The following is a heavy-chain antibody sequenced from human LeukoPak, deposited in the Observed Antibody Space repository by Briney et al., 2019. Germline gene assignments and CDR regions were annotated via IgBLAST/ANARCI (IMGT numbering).Heavy chain of an antibody. CDR3: TKLARAPRDFDY. J-gene: IGHJ4*01. D-gene: IGHD3-10*01. CDR2: IRYDGSNK. V-gene: IGHV3-30*02. CDR1: GFTFSSYG. Sequence: GGSLRLSCAASGFTFSSYGMHWVRQAPGKGLEWVAFIRYDGSNKYYADSVKGRFTVSRDNSKNTLYLQMNSLKIEDTAVYYCTKLARAPRDFDYWGQGTLVTVSS.